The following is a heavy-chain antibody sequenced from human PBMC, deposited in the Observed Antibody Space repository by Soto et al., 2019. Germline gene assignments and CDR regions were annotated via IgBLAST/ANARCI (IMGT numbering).Heavy chain of an antibody. D-gene: IGHD6-19*01. J-gene: IGHJ6*02. Sequence: QVQLQQWGAGLLKSSETLSLTCAVYGGSFSGYYWCWIRQPPGKGLEWIGEIDHGGSPYFSPCLKSRVNISIDTSKNQFSLRLRSVTAADTAVYYCARRRSDSSGWGVRYYYAMDVWSPGTTVTVSS. CDR3: ARRRSDSSGWGVRYYYAMDV. CDR1: GGSFSGYY. V-gene: IGHV4-34*02. CDR2: IDHGGSP.